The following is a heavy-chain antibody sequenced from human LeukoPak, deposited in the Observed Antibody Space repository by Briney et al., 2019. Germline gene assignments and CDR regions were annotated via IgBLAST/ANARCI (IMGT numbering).Heavy chain of an antibody. J-gene: IGHJ4*02. CDR2: ISSSSSYT. CDR3: ARVKHGAVPFEVDY. D-gene: IGHD2-2*01. Sequence: PGGSLRLSCAASGFTFSSYSMNWVRQAPGKGLEWVSSISSSSSYTHYADSVKGRFTISRDNAKNSLYLQMNSLRAEDTAVYYCARVKHGAVPFEVDYWGQGTLVTVSS. V-gene: IGHV3-21*01. CDR1: GFTFSSYS.